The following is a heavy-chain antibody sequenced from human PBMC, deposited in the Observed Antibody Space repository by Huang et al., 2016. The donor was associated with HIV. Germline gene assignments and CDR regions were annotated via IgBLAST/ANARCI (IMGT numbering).Heavy chain of an antibody. D-gene: IGHD5-12*01. J-gene: IGHJ4*02. Sequence: QLQLQESGPGLVKPSETLSLTCTVSGGSISSSSYYWGWIRQPPGKGLEWIGVIYYSGRTYYNPSLKSRVTISVDTSKNQFSLKLSSVTAADTAVYYCARRIRVYVADYYFDYWGQGTLVTVSS. CDR2: IYYSGRT. V-gene: IGHV4-39*01. CDR1: GGSISSSSYY. CDR3: ARRIRVYVADYYFDY.